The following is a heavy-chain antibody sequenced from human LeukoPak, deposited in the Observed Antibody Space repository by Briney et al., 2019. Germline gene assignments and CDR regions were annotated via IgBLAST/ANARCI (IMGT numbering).Heavy chain of an antibody. CDR3: ARGIDSVPEVGLRYFDWLHITPFDY. J-gene: IGHJ4*02. V-gene: IGHV3-21*01. Sequence: PGGSLRLSCAASGFTFSSYSMNWVRQAPGKGLEWVSSISSSSSYIYYADSVKGRFTISRDNAKNSLYLQMNSLRAEDTAVYYCARGIDSVPEVGLRYFDWLHITPFDYWGQGTLVTVSS. D-gene: IGHD3-9*01. CDR2: ISSSSSYI. CDR1: GFTFSSYS.